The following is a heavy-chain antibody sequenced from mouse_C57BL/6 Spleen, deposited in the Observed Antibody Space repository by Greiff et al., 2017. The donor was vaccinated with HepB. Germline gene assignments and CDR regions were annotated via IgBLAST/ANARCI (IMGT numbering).Heavy chain of an antibody. CDR2: INPSNGGT. Sequence: QVQLQQSGTELVKPGASVKLSCKASGYTFTSYWMHWVKQRPGQGLEWIGNINPSNGGTNYNEKFKSKATLTVDKSSSTAYMQLSSLTSEDSAVYYCAREGYDYDPWFAYWGQGTLVTVSA. CDR3: AREGYDYDPWFAY. J-gene: IGHJ3*01. CDR1: GYTFTSYW. D-gene: IGHD2-4*01. V-gene: IGHV1-53*01.